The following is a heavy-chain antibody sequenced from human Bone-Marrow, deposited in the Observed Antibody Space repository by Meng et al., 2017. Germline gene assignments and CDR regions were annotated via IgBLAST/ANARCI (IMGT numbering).Heavy chain of an antibody. Sequence: GESLKISCAASGFTFSGSAMHWVRQASGKGLEWVGRIRSKANSYSTAYAASVKGRFTISRDDSKNTAYMQMNSLKTEDTAVYYCTRPDSRSWLSDDAFDIWGQGTMVTVSS. CDR1: GFTFSGSA. J-gene: IGHJ3*02. CDR3: TRPDSRSWLSDDAFDI. CDR2: IRSKANSYST. V-gene: IGHV3-73*01. D-gene: IGHD6-13*01.